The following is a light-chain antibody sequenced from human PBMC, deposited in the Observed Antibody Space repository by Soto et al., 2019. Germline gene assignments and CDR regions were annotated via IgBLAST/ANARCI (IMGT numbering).Light chain of an antibody. CDR1: SSDIGGYNY. J-gene: IGLJ2*01. V-gene: IGLV2-14*01. Sequence: QSVLTQPASVSGSPGQSITISCTGTSSDIGGYNYVSWYQQHPGKAPKLMIYEVSNRPSGVSNRFSGSKSGNTASLTISGLQAEDEAYYYCFSYTTSSAVVFAGGTKLTVL. CDR3: FSYTTSSAVV. CDR2: EVS.